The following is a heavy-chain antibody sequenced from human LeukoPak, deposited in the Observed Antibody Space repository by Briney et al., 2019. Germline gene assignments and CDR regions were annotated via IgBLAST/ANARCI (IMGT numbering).Heavy chain of an antibody. D-gene: IGHD5-18*01. CDR2: ISSTSKYI. Sequence: GGSLRLSCVASGFAFSDDSMNWVRQPPGKGLEWVSSISSTSKYIYYADSVKGRFTISRDNAKNSLYLQMNNLRVDDSAVYYCAREYTAMAYDYWGPGNLVTVSS. V-gene: IGHV3-21*01. J-gene: IGHJ4*02. CDR1: GFAFSDDS. CDR3: AREYTAMAYDY.